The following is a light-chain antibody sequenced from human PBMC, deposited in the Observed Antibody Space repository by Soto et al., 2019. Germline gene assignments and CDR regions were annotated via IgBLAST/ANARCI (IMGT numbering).Light chain of an antibody. J-gene: IGKJ4*01. CDR3: QQSYSTPRLT. V-gene: IGKV1-39*01. Sequence: DIQMTQSPSSLSASVGDRVTITCRASQSISSYLNWYQQKPGKAPKLLIYAASSVQSGVPSRFSGSGSGTDFALSISSLQPEDFATYYCQQSYSTPRLTFGGGTKVEI. CDR2: AAS. CDR1: QSISSY.